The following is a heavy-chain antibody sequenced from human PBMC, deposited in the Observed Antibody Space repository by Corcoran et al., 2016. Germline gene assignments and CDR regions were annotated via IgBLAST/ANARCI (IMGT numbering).Heavy chain of an antibody. CDR1: GGSISSSSYY. J-gene: IGHJ4*02. Sequence: QLQLQESGPGLVKPSATLSLTCTVSGGSISSSSYYWGWLRQPPGKGLEWIGNIYYSGSTYYNSSLESRVTISADTSKNQFSLKLSSVTAADTAVYYCARRYCSGGSCYFDYWGQGTLVTVSS. CDR3: ARRYCSGGSCYFDY. CDR2: IYYSGST. V-gene: IGHV4-39*01. D-gene: IGHD2-15*01.